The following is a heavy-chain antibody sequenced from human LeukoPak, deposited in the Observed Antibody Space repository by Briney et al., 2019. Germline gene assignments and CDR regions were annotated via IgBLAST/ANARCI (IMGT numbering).Heavy chain of an antibody. CDR1: GGSISSGGHS. Sequence: PSQTLSLTCGVSGGSISSGGHSWSWIRQPPGKGLEWIGYIFQSGSTYYNASLESRVTISVDRSKNEFSLKLNSVTAADTAVYYCARVVSDYAKSDYWGQGTLVTVSS. CDR2: IFQSGST. V-gene: IGHV4-30-2*01. D-gene: IGHD5-12*01. CDR3: ARVVSDYAKSDY. J-gene: IGHJ4*02.